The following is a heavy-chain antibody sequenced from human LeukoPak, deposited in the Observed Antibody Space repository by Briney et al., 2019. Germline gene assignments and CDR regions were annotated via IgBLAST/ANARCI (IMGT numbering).Heavy chain of an antibody. Sequence: GGSLRLSXAASGFTFNDYAMHWVRQAPGKGLEWVSGISWNSGSIGYADSVKGRFTISRDNAKNSLYLQMNSLRAEDMALYYCAKVAFGGIAVAGPFDYWGQGTLVTVSS. CDR2: ISWNSGSI. D-gene: IGHD6-19*01. J-gene: IGHJ4*02. V-gene: IGHV3-9*03. CDR3: AKVAFGGIAVAGPFDY. CDR1: GFTFNDYA.